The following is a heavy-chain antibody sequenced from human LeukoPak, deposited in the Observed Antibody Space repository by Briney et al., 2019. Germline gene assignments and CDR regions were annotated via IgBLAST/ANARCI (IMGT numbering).Heavy chain of an antibody. Sequence: SETLSLTCTVSGGSISSSSYYWGWIRQPPGKGLEWIGSIYYSGSTYYNPSLKSRVTISVDTSKNQFSLKLSSVTAADTAVYYCASLTGDRSYYWGQGTLVTVSS. J-gene: IGHJ4*02. CDR2: IYYSGST. D-gene: IGHD7-27*01. CDR3: ASLTGDRSYY. V-gene: IGHV4-39*01. CDR1: GGSISSSSYY.